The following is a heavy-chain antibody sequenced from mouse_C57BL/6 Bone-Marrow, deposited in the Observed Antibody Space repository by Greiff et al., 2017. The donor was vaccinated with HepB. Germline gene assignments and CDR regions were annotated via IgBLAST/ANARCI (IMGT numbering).Heavy chain of an antibody. CDR1: GYTFTSYW. CDR3: ARAFITPVGDY. J-gene: IGHJ2*01. V-gene: IGHV1-64*01. Sequence: QVQLQQPGAELVKPGASVKLSCKASGYTFTSYWMHWVKQRPGQGLEWIGMIHPNSGSTNYNEKFKSKATLTVDKSSRTAYMQLSSLTSEDSAVYYCARAFITPVGDYWGQGTTLTVSS. CDR2: IHPNSGST. D-gene: IGHD1-1*01.